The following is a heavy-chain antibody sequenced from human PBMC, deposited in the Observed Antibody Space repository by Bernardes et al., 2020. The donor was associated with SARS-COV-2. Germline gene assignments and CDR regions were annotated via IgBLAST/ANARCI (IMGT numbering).Heavy chain of an antibody. Sequence: GGSLRLSCAASGFIFSSNWMHWVRQAPGKGLVSVSHINSDGSSTGYAESVKGRFTISRDDAKNTLYLQMNSVRADDTAVYYCARGFPAAGDWGQGTLVTVSS. J-gene: IGHJ4*02. V-gene: IGHV3-74*01. CDR2: INSDGSST. D-gene: IGHD2-2*01. CDR1: GFIFSSNW. CDR3: ARGFPAAGD.